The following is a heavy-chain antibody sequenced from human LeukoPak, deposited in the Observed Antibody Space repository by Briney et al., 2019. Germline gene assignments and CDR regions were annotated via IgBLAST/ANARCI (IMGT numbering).Heavy chain of an antibody. CDR3: ARGVVTVPQTFDY. CDR2: IYYSGST. V-gene: IGHV4-59*08. Sequence: SETLSLTCTVSGGSISSYYWSWIRQPPGKGLGWIGYIYYSGSTNYNPSLKSRVTISVDTSKNQFSLKLSSVTAADTAVYYCARGVVTVPQTFDYWGQGTLVTVSS. J-gene: IGHJ4*02. D-gene: IGHD2-21*02. CDR1: GGSISSYY.